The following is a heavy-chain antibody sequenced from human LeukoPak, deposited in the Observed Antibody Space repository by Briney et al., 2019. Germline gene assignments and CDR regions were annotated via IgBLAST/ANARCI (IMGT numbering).Heavy chain of an antibody. D-gene: IGHD2-15*01. CDR3: ARDLKYSSFDY. CDR1: GYTFTSYG. CDR2: ISAYNGNT. V-gene: IGHV1-18*01. Sequence: ASVTVSCTASGYTFTSYGISWVRQAPGQGLEWMGWISAYNGNTNYAQKLQGRVTMTTDTSTSTAYMELRSLRSDDTAVYHCARDLKYSSFDYWGQGTLVTVSS. J-gene: IGHJ4*02.